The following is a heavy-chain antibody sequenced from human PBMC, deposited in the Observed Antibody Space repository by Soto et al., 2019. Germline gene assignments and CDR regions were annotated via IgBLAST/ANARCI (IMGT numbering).Heavy chain of an antibody. D-gene: IGHD6-25*01. CDR1: GFTFSSYA. CDR2: ISGSGGST. J-gene: IGHJ4*02. Sequence: LRLSCAASGFTFSSYAMSWVRQAPGKGLEWVSVISGSGGSTYYADSVKGRFTISRDNSKNTLYLQMNSLRAEDTAVYYCAKRGGYSSGPLDYWGQGTLVTVSS. V-gene: IGHV3-23*01. CDR3: AKRGGYSSGPLDY.